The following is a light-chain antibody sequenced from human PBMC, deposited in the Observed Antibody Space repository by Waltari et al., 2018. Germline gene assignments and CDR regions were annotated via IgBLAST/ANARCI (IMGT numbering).Light chain of an antibody. J-gene: IGLJ2*01. CDR2: KDS. Sequence: SYELTQPPSVSVSPGQTARITCSGDALPKQYAYWYQQKPGQAPVLVIYKDSERHSGIPERFSGSSSGTTVTLTISGVQAEDEADYYCQSADSSRTHVVFGGGTKLTVL. V-gene: IGLV3-25*03. CDR3: QSADSSRTHVV. CDR1: ALPKQY.